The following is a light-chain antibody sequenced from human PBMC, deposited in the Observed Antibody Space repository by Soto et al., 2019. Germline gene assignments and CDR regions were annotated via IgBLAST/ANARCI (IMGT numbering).Light chain of an antibody. CDR3: RQYSSWPLT. J-gene: IGKJ4*01. V-gene: IGKV3-15*01. CDR2: GAS. CDR1: QSVSSN. Sequence: EIVMTHSPATLSASPGEGATLSCRASQSVSSNLAWYQQKPGQAPRLLIFGASTRATGIPARFSGSGSGAEFSLTISALQSEDFAIYYCRQYSSWPLTFGGGAKVGIK.